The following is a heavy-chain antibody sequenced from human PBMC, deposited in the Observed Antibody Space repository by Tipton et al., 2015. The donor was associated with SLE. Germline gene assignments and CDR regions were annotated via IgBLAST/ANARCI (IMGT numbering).Heavy chain of an antibody. CDR2: INPNSGGT. J-gene: IGHJ6*03. D-gene: IGHD1-26*01. CDR3: ATQVGATTPYCYYYYMDV. CDR1: GYTFTGDY. Sequence: QSGAEVKKPGASVKVSCKASGYTFTGDYMHWVRQAPGQGLEWMGWINPNSGGTNYAQKFQGRVTMTRDTSISTAYMELSRLRSDDTAVYYCATQVGATTPYCYYYYMDVWGKGTTVTVSS. V-gene: IGHV1-2*02.